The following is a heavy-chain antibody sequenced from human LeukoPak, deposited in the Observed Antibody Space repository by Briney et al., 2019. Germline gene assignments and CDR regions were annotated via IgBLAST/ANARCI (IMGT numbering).Heavy chain of an antibody. V-gene: IGHV1-18*01. CDR2: ISAYNGNT. J-gene: IGHJ6*02. CDR3: ARAYCGGDCYPQFDDGGEVRKYYYYYGMDV. D-gene: IGHD2-21*02. Sequence: ASVKVSCKASGYTFTSYGISWVRQAPGQGLEWMGWISAYNGNTNYAQKFQGRVTMTRDTSTSTVYMELSSLRSEDTAVYYCARAYCGGDCYPQFDDGGEVRKYYYYYGMDVWGQGTTVTVSS. CDR1: GYTFTSYG.